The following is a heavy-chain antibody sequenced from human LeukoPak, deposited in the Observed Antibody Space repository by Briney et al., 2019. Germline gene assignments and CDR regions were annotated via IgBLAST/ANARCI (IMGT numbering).Heavy chain of an antibody. V-gene: IGHV3-23*01. J-gene: IGHJ4*02. Sequence: GGSLRLSCTPSGFTFSSHAMSWVRQAPGKGLEWVSAISGSGGSTYYADSVKGRFTISRDNSKNTLYLQMNSLRAEDTAVYYCAKDSPGYSSGWPYYFDYWGQGTLVTVSS. CDR2: ISGSGGST. CDR3: AKDSPGYSSGWPYYFDY. CDR1: GFTFSSHA. D-gene: IGHD6-19*01.